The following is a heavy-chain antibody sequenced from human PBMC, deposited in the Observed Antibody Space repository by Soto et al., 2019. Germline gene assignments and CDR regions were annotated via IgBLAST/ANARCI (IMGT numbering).Heavy chain of an antibody. CDR1: GFTFSSYS. Sequence: GGSLRLSCAASGFTFSSYSMNWVRQAPGKGLEWVSSISSSSSYIYYADSVKGRFTISRDNAKNSLYLQMNSLRAEDTAVYYCAGYSSGWTSYYGMDVWGQGTTVTVSS. CDR3: AGYSSGWTSYYGMDV. D-gene: IGHD6-19*01. J-gene: IGHJ6*02. CDR2: ISSSSSYI. V-gene: IGHV3-21*01.